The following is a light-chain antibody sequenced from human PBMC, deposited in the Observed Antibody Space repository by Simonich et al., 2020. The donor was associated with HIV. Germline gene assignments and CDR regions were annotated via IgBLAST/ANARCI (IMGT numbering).Light chain of an antibody. J-gene: IGKJ4*01. CDR2: GAS. CDR1: QSVSNN. CDR3: QQYNKWPLT. Sequence: EIVMTQSPATLSVSPGKRPPPSCRASQSVSNNLAWYQQKPGQAPRLLIYGASIRANGIPARFSGSGSGTEFTLTITSLQSEDFALYSCQQYNKWPLTFGGGTKVEIK. V-gene: IGKV3-15*01.